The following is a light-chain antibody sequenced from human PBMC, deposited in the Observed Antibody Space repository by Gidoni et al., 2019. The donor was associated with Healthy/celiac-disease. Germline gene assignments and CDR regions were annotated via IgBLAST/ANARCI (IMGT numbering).Light chain of an antibody. J-gene: IGKJ2*04. CDR2: AAS. Sequence: AIPMTQSPSPFSASTGDRVTITCRARQGISSYLAWYQQKPGKAPKLLIYAASTLPSRVPSRFSGCGSGTDFTLTVCCLQSGDFATYYCQQYYSYPLCSFXXXTKLEIK. V-gene: IGKV1-8*01. CDR1: QGISSY. CDR3: QQYYSYPLCS.